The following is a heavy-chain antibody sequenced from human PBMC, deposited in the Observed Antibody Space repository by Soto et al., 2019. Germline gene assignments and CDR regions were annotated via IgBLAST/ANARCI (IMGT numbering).Heavy chain of an antibody. CDR3: ARVPVVVAATSSVIAFDI. J-gene: IGHJ3*02. D-gene: IGHD2-15*01. CDR2: IIPIFGTA. CDR1: GGTFSSYA. Sequence: SVKVSCKASGGTFSSYAISWVRQAPGQGLEWMGGIIPIFGTANYAQKFQGRVTITADESTSTAYMELSSLRSEDTAVYYCARVPVVVAATSSVIAFDIWGQGTMVTV. V-gene: IGHV1-69*13.